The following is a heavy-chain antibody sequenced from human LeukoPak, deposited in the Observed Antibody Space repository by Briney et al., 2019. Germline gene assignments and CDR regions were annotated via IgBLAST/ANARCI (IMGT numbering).Heavy chain of an antibody. CDR3: DASYYYDSSGYYWIGY. D-gene: IGHD3-22*01. J-gene: IGHJ4*02. V-gene: IGHV3-23*01. Sequence: GGSLRLSCAASGFTFSSYAMSWVRQAPGKGLERVSAISGSGGSTYYADSVKGRFTISRDNSKNTLYLQMNSLRAEDTAVYYCDASYYYDSSGYYWIGYWGQGTLVTVSS. CDR1: GFTFSSYA. CDR2: ISGSGGST.